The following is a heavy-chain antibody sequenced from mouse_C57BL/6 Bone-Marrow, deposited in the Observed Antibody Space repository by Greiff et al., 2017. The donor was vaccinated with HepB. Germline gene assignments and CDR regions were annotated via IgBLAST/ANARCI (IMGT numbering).Heavy chain of an antibody. V-gene: IGHV6-3*01. Sequence: EVKLQESGGGLVQPGGSMKLSCVASGFTFSNYWMNWVRQSPEKGLEWVAQIRLKSDNYATHYAESVKGRFTISRDDSKSSVYLQMNNLRAEDTGIYYCTSTMVTTGFAYWGQGTLVTVSA. CDR2: IRLKSDNYAT. J-gene: IGHJ3*01. CDR3: TSTMVTTGFAY. CDR1: GFTFSNYW. D-gene: IGHD2-2*01.